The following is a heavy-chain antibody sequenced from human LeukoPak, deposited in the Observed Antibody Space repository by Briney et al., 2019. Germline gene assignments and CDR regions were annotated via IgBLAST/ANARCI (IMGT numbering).Heavy chain of an antibody. V-gene: IGHV1-18*01. CDR1: GGTFSSYG. D-gene: IGHD2-15*01. CDR3: ARVPEYCSGGSCYSDAFDI. J-gene: IGHJ3*02. CDR2: ISAYNGNT. Sequence: GASVKVSCKASGGTFSSYGISWVRQAPGQGLEWMGWISAYNGNTNYAQKLQGRVTMTTDTSTSTAYMELRSLRSDDTAVYYCARVPEYCSGGSCYSDAFDIWGQRTMVTVSS.